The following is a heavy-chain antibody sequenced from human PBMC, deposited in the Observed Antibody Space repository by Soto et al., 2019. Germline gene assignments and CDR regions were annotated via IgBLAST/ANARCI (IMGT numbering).Heavy chain of an antibody. CDR2: INGDGSTT. Sequence: EVHLVESGGGSVQPGGSLKLSCAGSGFAFSSYWIHWVRQVPGKGLVWVSRINGDGSTTSYADSVRGRFTISRDNAKDTVYLQTNSLRAEDTALYYCAIVGQGPYYFDNWGQGTLVTGSS. CDR1: GFAFSSYW. V-gene: IGHV3-74*01. J-gene: IGHJ4*02. CDR3: AIVGQGPYYFDN.